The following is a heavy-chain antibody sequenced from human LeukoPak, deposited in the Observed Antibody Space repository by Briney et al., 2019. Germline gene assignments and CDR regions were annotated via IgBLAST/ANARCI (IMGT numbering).Heavy chain of an antibody. D-gene: IGHD5-18*01. Sequence: ASVKVSCKASGYRFSASSMHWVRQAPGQGLEWMGWINPDSGATNYAQKFQGRVTMTRDTSISTAYMELSRLRSDDTAVYYCARGLPGYSYGYDYWGQGTLVTVSS. CDR3: ARGLPGYSYGYDY. V-gene: IGHV1-2*02. CDR1: GYRFSASS. J-gene: IGHJ4*02. CDR2: INPDSGAT.